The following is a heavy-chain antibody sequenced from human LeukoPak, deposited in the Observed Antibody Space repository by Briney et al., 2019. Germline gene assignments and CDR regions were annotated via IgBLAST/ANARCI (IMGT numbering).Heavy chain of an antibody. V-gene: IGHV1-69*05. J-gene: IGHJ4*02. CDR2: IIPIFGTA. CDR1: GGTFSSYA. CDR3: ARVGVAGARYYFDY. Sequence: GASVKVSCKASGGTFSSYAISWVRQAPGQGLEWMGRIIPIFGTANYAQEFQGRVTITTDESTSTAYMELGSLRSEDTAVYYCARVGVAGARYYFDYWGQGTLVTVSS. D-gene: IGHD6-19*01.